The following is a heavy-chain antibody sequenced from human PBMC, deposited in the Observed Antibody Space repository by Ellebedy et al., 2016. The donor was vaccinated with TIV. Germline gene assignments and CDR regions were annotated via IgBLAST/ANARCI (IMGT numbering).Heavy chain of an antibody. Sequence: ASVKVSCXASGYTFTSYDINWVRQATGQGLEWMGWMNPNSGNTGYAQKFQGRVTMTRNTSISTAYMELRSLRSDDTAVYYCARVPLHGSGSYYNDLPFDYWGQGTLVTVSS. D-gene: IGHD3-10*01. CDR2: MNPNSGNT. CDR3: ARVPLHGSGSYYNDLPFDY. CDR1: GYTFTSYD. V-gene: IGHV1-8*01. J-gene: IGHJ4*02.